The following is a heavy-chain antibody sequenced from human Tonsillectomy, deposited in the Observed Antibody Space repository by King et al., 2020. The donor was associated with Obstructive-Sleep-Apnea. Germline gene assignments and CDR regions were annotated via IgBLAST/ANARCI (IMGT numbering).Heavy chain of an antibody. V-gene: IGHV4-31*03. CDR1: GGSISSGGYY. CDR3: ARTDYYDSSGYYYWFDP. D-gene: IGHD3-22*01. J-gene: IGHJ5*02. Sequence: QLQESGPGLVKPSQTLSLTCTVSGGSISSGGYYWSWIRQHPGKGLEWIGYIYYSGSTYYNPSLKSRVTISVDTSKNQFSLKLSSVTAADTAVYYCARTDYYDSSGYYYWFDPWGQGTLVTVSS. CDR2: IYYSGST.